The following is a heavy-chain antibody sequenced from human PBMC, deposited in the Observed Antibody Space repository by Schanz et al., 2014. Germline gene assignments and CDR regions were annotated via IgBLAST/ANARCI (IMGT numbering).Heavy chain of an antibody. CDR3: AKIERNED. Sequence: EVQLVESGGGLIQPGGSLRLSCAASGFAVDNYYMSCVRQAPGRGLEWVSTIGTSGGTNYAESVKGRFTISRDNSKNTLYLQMNSLRAEDTAVYFCAKIERNEDWGQGTLVTVSS. J-gene: IGHJ4*02. CDR1: GFAVDNYY. V-gene: IGHV3-53*01. D-gene: IGHD1-1*01. CDR2: IGTSGGT.